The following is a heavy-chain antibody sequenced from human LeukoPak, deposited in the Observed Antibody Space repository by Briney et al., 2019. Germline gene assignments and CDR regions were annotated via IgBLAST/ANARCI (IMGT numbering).Heavy chain of an antibody. J-gene: IGHJ2*01. Sequence: GGSLRLSCAASGFTFSLYTINWVRQAPGKGLEWVSSISSSSTYIYYPDSLRGRFTISRDNAKNSLYLQMNSLGAEDTAVYYCARGRGSGGSYTWYFDLWGRGTLVTVSS. D-gene: IGHD3-10*01. CDR2: ISSSSTYI. V-gene: IGHV3-21*01. CDR3: ARGRGSGGSYTWYFDL. CDR1: GFTFSLYT.